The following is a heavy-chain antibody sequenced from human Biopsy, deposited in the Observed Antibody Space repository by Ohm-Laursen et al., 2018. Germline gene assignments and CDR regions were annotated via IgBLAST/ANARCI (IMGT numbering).Heavy chain of an antibody. CDR2: MNPNSGKA. CDR3: ARDTEYGDYRNYYYGMDV. V-gene: IGHV1-8*01. CDR1: GYTFISYD. D-gene: IGHD4-17*01. J-gene: IGHJ6*02. Sequence: SVKVSCKASGYTFISYDIDWVRQATGQGLEWMGWMNPNSGKAGYAQKFQGRVTMTTNTSVNTAYMEMSSMTFEDTAVYYCARDTEYGDYRNYYYGMDVWGQGTTVTVSS.